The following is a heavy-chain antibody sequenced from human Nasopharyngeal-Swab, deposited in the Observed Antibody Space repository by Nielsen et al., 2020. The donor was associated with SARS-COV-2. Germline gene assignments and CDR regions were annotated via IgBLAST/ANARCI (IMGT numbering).Heavy chain of an antibody. CDR1: GFTFRSYW. CDR3: ARGTYYDILTGYSYFDY. D-gene: IGHD3-9*01. V-gene: IGHV3-74*01. CDR2: INSDGSST. Sequence: GESLKISCAASGFTFRSYWMHWVRQAPGKGLVWVSRINSDGSSTNYADSVKGRFTISRDNAKNTLYLQMNSLRAEDTAVYYCARGTYYDILTGYSYFDYWGQGTLVTVSS. J-gene: IGHJ4*02.